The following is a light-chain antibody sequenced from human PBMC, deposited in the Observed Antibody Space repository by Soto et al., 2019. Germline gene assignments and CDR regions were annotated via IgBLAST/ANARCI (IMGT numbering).Light chain of an antibody. V-gene: IGKV3-20*01. CDR3: QQYRSSPFT. CDR2: GAS. J-gene: IGKJ3*01. CDR1: QSVSSSY. Sequence: EIVLTQSPGTLSLSPGERATLSCRASQSVSSSYLAWYQQKPGQAPRLLIYGASSRATGISDRFSGSGSGTDFTLTISRLEPEDFAVYYCQQYRSSPFTFGPGTKVDIK.